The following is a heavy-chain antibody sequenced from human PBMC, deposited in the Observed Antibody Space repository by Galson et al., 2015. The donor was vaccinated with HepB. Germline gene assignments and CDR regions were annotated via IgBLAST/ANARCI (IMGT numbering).Heavy chain of an antibody. V-gene: IGHV1-24*01. Sequence: SVKVSCKVSGHSLSELSMHWVRQAPGQGLEWMGGFDPEDGEILYAQKFRGRVTMTEDTSTDTAYMELSSLRFDDTAVYYCATNWGSTSNWFDPEGDHWGQGTRVTVSS. CDR2: FDPEDGEI. CDR1: GHSLSELS. CDR3: ATNWGSTSNWFDPEGDH. J-gene: IGHJ4*02. D-gene: IGHD1-20*01.